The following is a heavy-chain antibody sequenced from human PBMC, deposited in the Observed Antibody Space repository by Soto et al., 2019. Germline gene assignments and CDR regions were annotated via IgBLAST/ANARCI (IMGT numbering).Heavy chain of an antibody. CDR3: VIFCGGDCYNY. CDR2: ISFDGGDE. J-gene: IGHJ4*02. CDR1: GFDFRNHA. Sequence: GGSLRLSCAASGFDFRNHAMHWVRQPPGKGPEWLATISFDGGDEFYADSVKGRFTISRDNSKSSLFLQMNSLRLDDTAVYYCVIFCGGDCYNYWGQGTLVTVSS. D-gene: IGHD2-21*02. V-gene: IGHV3-30*03.